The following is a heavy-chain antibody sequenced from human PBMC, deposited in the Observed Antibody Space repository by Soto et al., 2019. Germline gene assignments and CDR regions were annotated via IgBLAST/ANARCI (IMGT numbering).Heavy chain of an antibody. J-gene: IGHJ3*01. V-gene: IGHV3-23*01. CDR3: VREGRGFFDF. CDR2: IGGRGNSA. Sequence: GGSLRLSCAASGFIFTNYAMNWVRQAPGKGLEWVSVIGGRGNSAYYADSVQGRFTISRDNSKNTLSLQMSSLTADDTAIYYCVREGRGFFDFWGRGTMVTVSS. CDR1: GFIFTNYA. D-gene: IGHD5-12*01.